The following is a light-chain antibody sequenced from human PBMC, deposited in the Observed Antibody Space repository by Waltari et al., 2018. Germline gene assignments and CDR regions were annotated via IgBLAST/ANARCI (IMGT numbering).Light chain of an antibody. CDR3: QQSYSTPYT. CDR1: QSITNY. CDR2: TAS. Sequence: DIQFTQSPSSLPVSVGDRSTITCRASQSITNYLNWYHQKPGEAPKLLIYTASSLQIRVPSRFSGSGSGTDFTLTISSVQPEDFATYFCQQSYSTPYTFGQGTKLEIK. V-gene: IGKV1-39*01. J-gene: IGKJ2*01.